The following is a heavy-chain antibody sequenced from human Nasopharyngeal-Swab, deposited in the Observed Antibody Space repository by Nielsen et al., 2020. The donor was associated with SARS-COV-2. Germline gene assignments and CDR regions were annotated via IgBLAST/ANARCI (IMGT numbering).Heavy chain of an antibody. J-gene: IGHJ4*02. CDR3: ARWEKGVY. D-gene: IGHD1-26*01. CDR2: MNPGSGFK. V-gene: IGHV1-8*01. Sequence: WARQAPGQGLEWMGCMNPGSGFKDYAQNFQGRVTMTWNTSISTAYMEISSLRSEDTAVYYCARWEKGVYWGQGTLVTVSS.